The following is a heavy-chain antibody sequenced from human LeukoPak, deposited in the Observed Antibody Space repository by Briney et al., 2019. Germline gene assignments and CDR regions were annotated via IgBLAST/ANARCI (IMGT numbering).Heavy chain of an antibody. CDR2: TYYRSKWYN. J-gene: IGHJ5*02. Sequence: SQTLSLTCAISGDSFSSNSAAWNWIRQSPSRGLEWLGRTYYRSKWYNDYTASVKSRIPINPDTSKNQFSLQLKSVTPEDTAVYYCAREVTGTSWFDPWGQGTLVTVSS. CDR3: AREVTGTSWFDP. CDR1: GDSFSSNSAA. D-gene: IGHD6-19*01. V-gene: IGHV6-1*01.